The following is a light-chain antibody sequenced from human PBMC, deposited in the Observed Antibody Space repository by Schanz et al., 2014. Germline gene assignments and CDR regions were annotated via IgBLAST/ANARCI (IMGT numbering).Light chain of an antibody. V-gene: IGKV1-5*01. Sequence: DIQMTQSPSTLSASVGDRVTITCRASQRISHWLAWYQQKSGKAPKVLISDASSLESGVPSRFSGSGSGTEFTLTISSLQPDDFATYYCQQYNSYWAFGQGTKVEIK. CDR3: QQYNSYWA. CDR2: DAS. CDR1: QRISHW. J-gene: IGKJ1*01.